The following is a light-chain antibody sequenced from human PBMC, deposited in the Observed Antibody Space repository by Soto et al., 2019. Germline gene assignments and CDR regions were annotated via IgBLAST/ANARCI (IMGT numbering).Light chain of an antibody. CDR3: QKYNSAPLT. CDR2: AAS. V-gene: IGKV1-39*01. Sequence: DIQITQSPSSLSASVGARVTITCRASQSISSYLNWYQQKPGKAPKLLIYAASSLQSGVPSRFSGSGSGTDFTLTISSLQPEDVATYYCQKYNSAPLTFGGGTKVDIK. J-gene: IGKJ4*01. CDR1: QSISSY.